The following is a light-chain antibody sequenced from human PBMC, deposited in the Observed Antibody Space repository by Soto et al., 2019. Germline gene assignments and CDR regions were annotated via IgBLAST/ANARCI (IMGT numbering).Light chain of an antibody. CDR3: QQYNILST. Sequence: DIQMTQSPSTLSASVGDRVTITCRASQSISGWLAWYQQKPGKAPNLLIHKASSLESGVPSRFSGSGSGTEFTLTISSLQPDDFATYYCQQYNILSTFGQGTKVDIK. V-gene: IGKV1-5*03. CDR1: QSISGW. CDR2: KAS. J-gene: IGKJ1*01.